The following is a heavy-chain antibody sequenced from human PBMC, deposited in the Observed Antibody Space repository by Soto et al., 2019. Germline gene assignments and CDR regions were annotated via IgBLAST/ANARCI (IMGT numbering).Heavy chain of an antibody. D-gene: IGHD6-19*01. J-gene: IGHJ6*02. CDR1: GYSFSSYW. CDR3: ARSKRGAYSSGWYSLSGYYNYGIDV. Sequence: GESLKISCKASGYSFSSYWIGWVRQMPGEGLEWMGIIYPGDSDTKYSPSVQGQVTISADRSISTAYLQWTSLKASDTAMYYCARSKRGAYSSGWYSLSGYYNYGIDVWGQGTKVTVSS. CDR2: IYPGDSDT. V-gene: IGHV5-51*01.